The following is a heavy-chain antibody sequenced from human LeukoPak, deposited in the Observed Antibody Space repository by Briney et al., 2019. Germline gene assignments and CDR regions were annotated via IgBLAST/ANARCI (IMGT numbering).Heavy chain of an antibody. J-gene: IGHJ6*03. CDR3: ARDYGYSGYDDYYYYMDV. V-gene: IGHV3-53*05. Sequence: PGGSLRLSCAASEFIVSANYMSWVRQAPGKVLEWVSLIYSGGSTYYADSVKGRFTISRDNSKNTLYLQMNSLRADDTAVYYCARDYGYSGYDDYYYYMDVWGKGTTVTVSS. CDR1: EFIVSANY. CDR2: IYSGGST. D-gene: IGHD5-12*01.